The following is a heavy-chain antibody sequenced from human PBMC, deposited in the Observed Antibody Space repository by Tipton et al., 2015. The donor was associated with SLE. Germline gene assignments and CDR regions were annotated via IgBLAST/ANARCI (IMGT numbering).Heavy chain of an antibody. V-gene: IGHV3-21*01. D-gene: IGHD6-19*01. CDR2: ISSGRNTYI. J-gene: IGHJ6*03. Sequence: SLRLSCAASGFTFSSYSMNWVRQAPGKGLEWVASISSGRNTYIQYADSVKGRFTISRDNAKNSLYLQMNSLRAEDTAVYYCARDWQWLDYYYYYMDVWGKGTTVTVSS. CDR1: GFTFSSYS. CDR3: ARDWQWLDYYYYYMDV.